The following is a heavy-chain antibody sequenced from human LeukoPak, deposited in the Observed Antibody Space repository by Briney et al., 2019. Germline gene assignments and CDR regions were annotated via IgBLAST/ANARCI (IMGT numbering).Heavy chain of an antibody. CDR3: ARRAITSRPSSPDQYQYMDV. CDR2: IFPGDSDT. CDR1: GYRFTNYW. D-gene: IGHD6-6*01. V-gene: IGHV5-51*01. J-gene: IGHJ6*03. Sequence: GESLRISCKGSGYRFTNYWIGWVRQMPGKGLEWMGIIFPGDSDTRYSPSFQGQVTISADKSLSTAYLQWSSLKASDTAMYYCARRAITSRPSSPDQYQYMDVWGKGTTVTVSS.